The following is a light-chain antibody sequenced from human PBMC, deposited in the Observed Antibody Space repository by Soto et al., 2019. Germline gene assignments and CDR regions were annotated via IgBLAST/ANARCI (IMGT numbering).Light chain of an antibody. V-gene: IGKV3-11*01. Sequence: EILFTQSPDTLSLSPGEGASLSCRASQSVHTFLAWYQQKPGQATRLLIYGASTRANGVPARFSGSGSGTDFTLTITSLEPEDFAFYYCHQRSNWHPDTFGQGTRLEIK. CDR1: QSVHTF. CDR2: GAS. J-gene: IGKJ5*01. CDR3: HQRSNWHPDT.